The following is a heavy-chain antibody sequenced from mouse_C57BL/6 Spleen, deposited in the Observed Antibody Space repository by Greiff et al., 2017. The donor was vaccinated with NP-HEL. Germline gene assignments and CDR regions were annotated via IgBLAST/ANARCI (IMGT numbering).Heavy chain of an antibody. CDR3: ARDRGHYFDY. D-gene: IGHD3-1*01. J-gene: IGHJ2*01. Sequence: EVQVVESGGGLVKPGGSLKLSCAASGFTFSSYAMSWVRQTPEKRLEWVATISDGGSYTYYPDNVKGRFTISRDNAKNNLYLQMSHLKSEDTAMYYCARDRGHYFDYWGQGTTLTVSS. CDR1: GFTFSSYA. CDR2: ISDGGSYT. V-gene: IGHV5-4*01.